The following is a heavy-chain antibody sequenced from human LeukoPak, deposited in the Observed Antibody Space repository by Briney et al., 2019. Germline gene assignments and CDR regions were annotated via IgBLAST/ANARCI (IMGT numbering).Heavy chain of an antibody. Sequence: KPSETLSLTCTVSGGSISSSSYYWGWIRQPPGKGLEWIGSIYYSGITYYNPSLKSRVSISVDTSKNQFSLKLNSVTAADTAVYYCARTSRAAGNDYFDYWGQGTLVTVSS. CDR3: ARTSRAAGNDYFDY. J-gene: IGHJ4*02. CDR1: GGSISSSSYY. CDR2: IYYSGIT. V-gene: IGHV4-39*07. D-gene: IGHD6-13*01.